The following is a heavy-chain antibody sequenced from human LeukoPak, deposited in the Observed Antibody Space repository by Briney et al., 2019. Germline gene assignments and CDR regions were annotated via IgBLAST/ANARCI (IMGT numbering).Heavy chain of an antibody. CDR2: INHGGST. Sequence: SETLSLTCAVYGGSFSGYYWSWIRQPPGKGLVWIGEINHGGSTNNNPSLKSRVTISIDTSKNQFSLELSSVTAADTAVYYCARGSSLGPRGYRYWGQGTLVTVSS. V-gene: IGHV4-34*01. D-gene: IGHD2-2*01. CDR1: GGSFSGYY. J-gene: IGHJ4*02. CDR3: ARGSSLGPRGYRY.